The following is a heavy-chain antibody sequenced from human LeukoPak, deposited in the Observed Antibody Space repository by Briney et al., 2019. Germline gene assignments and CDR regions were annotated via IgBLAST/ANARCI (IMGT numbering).Heavy chain of an antibody. V-gene: IGHV3-30*04. Sequence: TSGSLRLSCKTSGCTFSNYARHWVRHPPGKGLEWVAFISYDGSVTYHDASVKGRFTISRATSMNPLSLQMNRLRPEDTAVYYCTRGAAALGMSLDVWGQGTTVTVSS. CDR2: ISYDGSVT. D-gene: IGHD1-14*01. CDR3: TRGAAALGMSLDV. CDR1: GCTFSNYA. J-gene: IGHJ6*02.